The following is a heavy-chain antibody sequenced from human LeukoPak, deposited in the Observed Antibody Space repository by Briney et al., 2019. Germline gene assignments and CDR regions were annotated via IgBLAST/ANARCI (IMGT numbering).Heavy chain of an antibody. CDR3: AKCVVPAAMPGYYYYYMDV. CDR1: GFTFSSYA. D-gene: IGHD2-2*01. V-gene: IGHV3-23*01. CDR2: ISGSGDTT. Sequence: GGSLRLSCAASGFTFSSYAMSWVRQAPGKRLEWVSAISGSGDTTYYADSVKGRFTISRENSKNTLYLQMNSLRAEDTAVYYCAKCVVPAAMPGYYYYYMDVWGKGTTVTVSS. J-gene: IGHJ6*03.